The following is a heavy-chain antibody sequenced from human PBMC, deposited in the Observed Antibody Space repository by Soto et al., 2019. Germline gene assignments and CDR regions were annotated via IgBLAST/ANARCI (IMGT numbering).Heavy chain of an antibody. CDR3: ARAIQAYYFDY. Sequence: GGSLRLSCAASGFTFSSYAMSWVRQAPGQGLKWLSTISGSGGNSYYADSMEGRFTISRDNSMNTAFLQLNSLSAEYTAFYYCARAIQAYYFDYWGQGTLVTVSS. V-gene: IGHV3-23*01. CDR1: GFTFSSYA. D-gene: IGHD5-18*01. CDR2: ISGSGGNS. J-gene: IGHJ4*02.